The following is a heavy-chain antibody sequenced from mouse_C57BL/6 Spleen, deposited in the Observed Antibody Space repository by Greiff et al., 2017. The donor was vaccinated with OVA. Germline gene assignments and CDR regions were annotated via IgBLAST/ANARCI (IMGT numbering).Heavy chain of an antibody. J-gene: IGHJ3*01. CDR2: ISSGSSTI. D-gene: IGHD1-1*01. CDR3: ARDYGSSSAWFAY. Sequence: DVKLQESGGGLVKPGGSLKLSCAASGFTFSDYGMHWVRQAPEKGLEWVAYISSGSSTIYYADTVKGRFTISRDNAKNTLFLQMTSLRSEDTAMYYCARDYGSSSAWFAYWGQGTLVTVSA. CDR1: GFTFSDYG. V-gene: IGHV5-17*01.